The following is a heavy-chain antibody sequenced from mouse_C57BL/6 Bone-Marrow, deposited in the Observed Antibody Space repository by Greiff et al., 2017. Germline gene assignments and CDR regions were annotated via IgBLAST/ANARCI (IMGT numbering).Heavy chain of an antibody. CDR3: ARWLLYFDY. Sequence: EVQRVESGGGLVQPGGSLKLSCAASGFTFSDYYMYWVRQTPEKRLEWVAYISNGGGSTYYPDTVKGRFTISRDNAKNTLYLQMSRLKSEDTAMYYCARWLLYFDYWGQGTTLTVSS. CDR2: ISNGGGST. V-gene: IGHV5-12*01. CDR1: GFTFSDYY. J-gene: IGHJ2*01. D-gene: IGHD2-3*01.